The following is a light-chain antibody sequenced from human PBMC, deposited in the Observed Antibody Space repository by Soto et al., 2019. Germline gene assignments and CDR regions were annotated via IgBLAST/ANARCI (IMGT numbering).Light chain of an antibody. V-gene: IGKV3-20*01. CDR3: LQYDSSPRFT. J-gene: IGKJ3*01. CDR2: GAS. Sequence: EIVLTQSPGTLSLSPGERAALSCRASQSVSSNYLAWYQRKPGQAPRLLIYGASSRATGIPDRFSGSGSGTDFTLTISRLEPEDFAVYYCLQYDSSPRFTFGPGTTVDIK. CDR1: QSVSSNY.